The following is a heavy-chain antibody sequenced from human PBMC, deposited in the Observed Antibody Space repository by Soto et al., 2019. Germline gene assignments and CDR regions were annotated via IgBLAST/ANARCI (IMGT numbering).Heavy chain of an antibody. Sequence: QVQLVQSGAEVKKPGSSVKVSCKASGGTLSSYAISWVRQAPGQVLEWMGGIIPIFGTANYAQQFQGRVTITADDSTSTADMELSSRRSEDTAVYYCARSDIFGVGHHYYYVMDVWGQGTTVTVSS. J-gene: IGHJ6*02. CDR2: IIPIFGTA. D-gene: IGHD3-3*01. V-gene: IGHV1-69*01. CDR1: GGTLSSYA. CDR3: ARSDIFGVGHHYYYVMDV.